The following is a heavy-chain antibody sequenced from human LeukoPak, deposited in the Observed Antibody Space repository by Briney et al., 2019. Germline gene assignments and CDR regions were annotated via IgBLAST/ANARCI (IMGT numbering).Heavy chain of an antibody. CDR1: GGTFSSYA. Sequence: AASVKVSCKASGGTFSSYAISWVRQAPGQGLEWMGGIIPIFGTANYAQKFQGRVTITADESTSTAYMELSSLRSEDTAVYYCAMGAIVATIDYWGQGTLVTVSS. D-gene: IGHD5-12*01. J-gene: IGHJ4*02. V-gene: IGHV1-69*01. CDR3: AMGAIVATIDY. CDR2: IIPIFGTA.